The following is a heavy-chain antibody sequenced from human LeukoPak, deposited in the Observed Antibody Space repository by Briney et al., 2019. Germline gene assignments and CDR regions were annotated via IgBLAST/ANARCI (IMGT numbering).Heavy chain of an antibody. CDR3: ASRWTSAFNI. CDR2: IYQSGST. CDR1: GGSVSSGGYP. J-gene: IGHJ3*02. V-gene: IGHV4-30-2*01. D-gene: IGHD4-23*01. Sequence: SETLSLTCVVSGGSVSSGGYPWSWIRQPPGKGLEWIGYIYQSGSTYYNPSLKSRVTISIDRSKIQFSLRLSSVTAADTALYYCASRWTSAFNIWGQGTMVTVSS.